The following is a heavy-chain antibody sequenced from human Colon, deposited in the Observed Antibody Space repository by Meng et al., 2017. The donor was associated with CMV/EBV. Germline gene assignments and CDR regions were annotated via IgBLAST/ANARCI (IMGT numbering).Heavy chain of an antibody. Sequence: GGSLRLSCAASGFSFHSYDMKWVRQAPGKGLEWVSDISSSGGSMDYADSVKGRFTISRDNAKNSLYLHMNSLRAEDTAVYYCAREGLSPGWVRLPYDHYYGLDVRGQGTTVTVSS. CDR2: ISSSGGSM. J-gene: IGHJ6*02. CDR3: AREGLSPGWVRLPYDHYYGLDV. D-gene: IGHD5-12*01. CDR1: GFSFHSYD. V-gene: IGHV3-48*03.